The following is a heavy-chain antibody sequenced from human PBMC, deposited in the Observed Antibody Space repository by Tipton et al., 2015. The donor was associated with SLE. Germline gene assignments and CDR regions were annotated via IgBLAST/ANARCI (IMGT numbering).Heavy chain of an antibody. CDR3: AKREDIVVVAPIPFDS. J-gene: IGHJ4*02. V-gene: IGHV3-30*04. CDR2: ISYDGSDK. Sequence: SLRLSCAASGFTFSTYDMHWVRQAPGKGLEWVAVISYDGSDKYYEDSVKGRFTISRDNSKNTLFLQMNSLGADDTAVYFCAKREDIVVVAPIPFDSWGQGTLVTVSS. CDR1: GFTFSTYD. D-gene: IGHD2-15*01.